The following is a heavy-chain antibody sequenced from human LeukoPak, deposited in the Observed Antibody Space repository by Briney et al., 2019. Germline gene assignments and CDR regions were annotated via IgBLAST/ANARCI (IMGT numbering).Heavy chain of an antibody. V-gene: IGHV4-34*01. CDR1: GGSFSGYY. CDR2: INHSGST. Sequence: PSETLSLTCAVYGGSFSGYYWSWIRQPPGKGLEWIGEINHSGSTNYNPSLKSRVTISVDTSKNQFSLKLSSVTAADTAVYYCARELRVGNTGYYFDYWGQGTLATVSP. D-gene: IGHD1-7*01. CDR3: ARELRVGNTGYYFDY. J-gene: IGHJ4*02.